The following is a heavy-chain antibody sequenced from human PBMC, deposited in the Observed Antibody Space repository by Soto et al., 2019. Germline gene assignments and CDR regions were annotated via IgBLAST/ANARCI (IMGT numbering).Heavy chain of an antibody. CDR2: ISAYNGNT. CDR3: ARATSYYDFWSGYPDY. V-gene: IGHV1-18*01. CDR1: GYTFTSYG. Sequence: ASVKVSCKASGYTFTSYGISWVRQAPGQGLEWMGWISAYNGNTNYAQKLQGRVTMTTDTSTSTAYMELRSLRSDDTAVYYCARATSYYDFWSGYPDYWGQGTLVTVSS. J-gene: IGHJ4*02. D-gene: IGHD3-3*01.